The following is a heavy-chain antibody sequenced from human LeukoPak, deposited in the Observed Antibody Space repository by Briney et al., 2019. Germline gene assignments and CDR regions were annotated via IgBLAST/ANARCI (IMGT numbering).Heavy chain of an antibody. V-gene: IGHV3-53*01. CDR1: GFSVSSSY. CDR3: ASESRGVATLDY. Sequence: PGGSLRLSCAASGFSVSSSYMNWVRQAPGKGLEWVSIIYRDGKTFYADYVKGRFTISRDSSKNTLYLQMNSLRAEDTAVYYCASESRGVATLDYWGQGTLVTVSS. CDR2: IYRDGKT. J-gene: IGHJ4*02. D-gene: IGHD2-15*01.